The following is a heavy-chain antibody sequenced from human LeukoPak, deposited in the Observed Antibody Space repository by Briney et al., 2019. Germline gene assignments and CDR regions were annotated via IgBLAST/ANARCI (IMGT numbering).Heavy chain of an antibody. V-gene: IGHV4-39*07. J-gene: IGHJ4*02. Sequence: PSETLSLTCTVSGGSISSSYYWGWIRQPPGKGLEWIGSIYYSGSTYYNPSLKSRVTISVDTSKNQFSLKLSSVTAADTAVYYCARERSAVGKRHDYWGQGTLVTVSS. CDR2: IYYSGST. CDR3: ARERSAVGKRHDY. CDR1: GGSISSSYY. D-gene: IGHD5-18*01.